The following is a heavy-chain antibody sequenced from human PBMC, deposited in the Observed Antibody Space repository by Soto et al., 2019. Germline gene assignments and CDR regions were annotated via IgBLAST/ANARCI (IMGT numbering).Heavy chain of an antibody. CDR3: AREGSGYYTY. Sequence: GESLKISCAASGFTVSSNYMSWVRQAPGKGLERVSVIYSGGSTYYADSVKGRFTISRHNSKNTLYLQMNSLRAEDTAVYYCAREGSGYYTYWGQGTLVTVSS. CDR1: GFTVSSNY. D-gene: IGHD3-3*01. CDR2: IYSGGST. V-gene: IGHV3-53*04. J-gene: IGHJ4*02.